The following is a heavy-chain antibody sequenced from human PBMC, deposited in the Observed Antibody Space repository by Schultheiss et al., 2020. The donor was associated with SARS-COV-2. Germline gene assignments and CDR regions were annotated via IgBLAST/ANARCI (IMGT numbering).Heavy chain of an antibody. CDR3: ARDSFPFGGVNYNYYYMDV. J-gene: IGHJ6*02. CDR1: GFTFSTYT. Sequence: GGSLRLSCAVSGFTFSTYTMNWVRQAPGMGLEWLSSINGSGGDTHYADSVRGRFTISRDNSKNTVYLQMDSLKGEDTAVYYCARDSFPFGGVNYNYYYMDVWGQGTTVTVSS. D-gene: IGHD3-16*01. V-gene: IGHV3-23*01. CDR2: INGSGGDT.